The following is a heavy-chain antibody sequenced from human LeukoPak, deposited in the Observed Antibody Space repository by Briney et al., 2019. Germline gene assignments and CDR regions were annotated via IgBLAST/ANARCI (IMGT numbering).Heavy chain of an antibody. V-gene: IGHV4-39*01. CDR2: IYDSGST. J-gene: IGHJ3*02. Sequence: ASETLSLTCTVSGGSIRSSYYYWGWIRQPPGKGLEWIGSIYDSGSTYYNPSLKSRVTISVDTSKNQFSLKLSSVTAADTAVYYCARYSGSYYFARDDAFDIWGQGTMVTVSS. CDR1: GGSIRSSYYY. D-gene: IGHD1-26*01. CDR3: ARYSGSYYFARDDAFDI.